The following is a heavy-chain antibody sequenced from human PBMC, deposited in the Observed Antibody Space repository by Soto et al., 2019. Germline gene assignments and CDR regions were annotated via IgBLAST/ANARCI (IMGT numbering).Heavy chain of an antibody. CDR1: GGTFSSYA. V-gene: IGHV1-69*13. CDR2: IIPIFGTA. Sequence: SVKVSCKASGGTFSSYAISWVRQAPGQGLEWMGGIIPIFGTANYAQKFQGRVTITADESTSTAYMELSSLRSEDTAVYYCAKGNDHSYGYYYYGMDVWGQGTTVTVSS. J-gene: IGHJ6*02. CDR3: AKGNDHSYGYYYYGMDV. D-gene: IGHD5-18*01.